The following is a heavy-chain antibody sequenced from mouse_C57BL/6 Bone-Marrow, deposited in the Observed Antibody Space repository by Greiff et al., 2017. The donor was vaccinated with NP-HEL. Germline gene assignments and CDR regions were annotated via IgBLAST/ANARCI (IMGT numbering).Heavy chain of an antibody. J-gene: IGHJ1*03. V-gene: IGHV1-55*01. Sequence: QVQLQQPGAELVKPGASVKMSCKASGYTFTSYWITWVKQRPGQGLEWIGDIYPGSGSTNYNEKFKSKATLTVDTSSSTAYMQLSSLTSEDSAVYYCAREEVITTVVDHWYFDVWGTGTTVTVSS. CDR1: GYTFTSYW. CDR2: IYPGSGST. D-gene: IGHD1-1*01. CDR3: AREEVITTVVDHWYFDV.